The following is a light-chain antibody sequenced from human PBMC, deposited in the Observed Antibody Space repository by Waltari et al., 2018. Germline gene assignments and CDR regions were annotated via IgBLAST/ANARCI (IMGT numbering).Light chain of an antibody. Sequence: DIQMTQSPSSLSASIGDRVTITCQASQDINNYLAWYQQKPGKVPELLIYKTSTLQSGVPSRFSGSGSGTHFTLTISSLQPEDFATYYCQHGNGTPWTFGQGTEVEIK. J-gene: IGKJ1*01. V-gene: IGKV1-16*01. CDR1: QDINNY. CDR3: QHGNGTPWT. CDR2: KTS.